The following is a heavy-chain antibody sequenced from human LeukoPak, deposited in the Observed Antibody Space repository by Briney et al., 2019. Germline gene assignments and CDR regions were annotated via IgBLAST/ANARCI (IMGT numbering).Heavy chain of an antibody. V-gene: IGHV3-7*03. J-gene: IGHJ6*02. Sequence: TGGSLRLSCAASGFTFSSYWMNWARQAPGKGLEWVASINHNGNVNYYVDSVKGRFTISRDNAKNSLYLQMSNLRAEDTAVYFCARGGGLGVRGQGATVTVSS. D-gene: IGHD3-16*01. CDR3: ARGGGLGV. CDR2: INHNGNVN. CDR1: GFTFSSYW.